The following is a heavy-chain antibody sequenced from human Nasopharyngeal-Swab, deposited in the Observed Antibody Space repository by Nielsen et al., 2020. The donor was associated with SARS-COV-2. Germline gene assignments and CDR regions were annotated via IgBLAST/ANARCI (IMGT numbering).Heavy chain of an antibody. D-gene: IGHD4-11*01. V-gene: IGHV4-38-2*01. CDR3: ARRTRYSNYAYYYMDV. Sequence: SETLSLTCAVFGYSISSGYYWGWIRQPPGKGLEWIGSIYHSGSTYYNPSLKSRVTISVDTSKNQFSLKLSSVTAADTAVYYCARRTRYSNYAYYYMDVWGKGTTVTVSS. J-gene: IGHJ6*03. CDR1: GYSISSGYY. CDR2: IYHSGST.